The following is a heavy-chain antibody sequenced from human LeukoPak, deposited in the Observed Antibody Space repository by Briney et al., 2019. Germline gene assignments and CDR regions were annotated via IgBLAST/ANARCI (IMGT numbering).Heavy chain of an antibody. CDR2: INWNGGST. CDR1: GFTFDDYG. CDR3: ARDWSYYDFWSGYYSYYYMDV. J-gene: IGHJ6*03. V-gene: IGHV3-20*04. D-gene: IGHD3-3*01. Sequence: SGGSLRLSCAASGFTFDDYGMSWVRQAPGKGLEWVSGINWNGGSTGYADSVKGRFTISRDNAKNSLYLQMNSLRAEDTALYYCARDWSYYDFWSGYYSYYYMDVWGKGTTVTVSS.